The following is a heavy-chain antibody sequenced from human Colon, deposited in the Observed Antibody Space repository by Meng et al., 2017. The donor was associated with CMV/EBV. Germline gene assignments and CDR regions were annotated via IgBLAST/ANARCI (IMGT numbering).Heavy chain of an antibody. Sequence: SCAASGFTFSSYWMHWVRQAPGKGLVWVSRINSDGSSTSYADSVKGRFTISRDNSKNTLYLQMNSLRAEDTAVYYCAKSLGITIFGVVIDRPRNYGMDVWGQGTTVTVSS. D-gene: IGHD3-3*01. CDR1: GFTFSSYW. V-gene: IGHV3-74*01. CDR2: INSDGSST. J-gene: IGHJ6*02. CDR3: AKSLGITIFGVVIDRPRNYGMDV.